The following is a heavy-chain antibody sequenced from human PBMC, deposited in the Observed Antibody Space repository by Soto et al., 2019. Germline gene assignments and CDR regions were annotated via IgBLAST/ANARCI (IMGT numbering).Heavy chain of an antibody. J-gene: IGHJ4*02. Sequence: GASVQFSCKASGYTFTSYAMHWVRQAPGQRLEWMGWINAGNGNTKYSQKFQGRVTITRDTSASTAYMELSSLRSEDTAVYYCARSIVVVTALDYWGQGTLVTVSS. CDR2: INAGNGNT. CDR3: ARSIVVVTALDY. V-gene: IGHV1-3*01. D-gene: IGHD2-21*02. CDR1: GYTFTSYA.